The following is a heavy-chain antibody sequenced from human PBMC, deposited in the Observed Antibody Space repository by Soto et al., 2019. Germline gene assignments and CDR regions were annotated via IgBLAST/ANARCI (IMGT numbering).Heavy chain of an antibody. CDR2: IIPMFGIG. CDR1: GGSFSNYA. V-gene: IGHV1-69*01. D-gene: IGHD1-26*01. Sequence: QVQLVQSGAEVKMPGSSVRVSCKASGGSFSNYAISWVRQAPGQGLEWMGGIIPMFGIGNYAEKFLGRVTITADESTSTSHMELSSLRSEDTAVYFCARAYRENYFYAMDVWGQGTTVNVSS. J-gene: IGHJ6*02. CDR3: ARAYRENYFYAMDV.